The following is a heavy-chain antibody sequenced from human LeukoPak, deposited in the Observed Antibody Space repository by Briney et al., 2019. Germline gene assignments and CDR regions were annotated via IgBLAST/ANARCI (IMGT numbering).Heavy chain of an antibody. V-gene: IGHV4-59*01. J-gene: IGHJ3*02. CDR3: ARRGTMIVVVHGAFDI. Sequence: WETLSLTCTVSGGSMSDYYWSWIRKPPGKGLEWIGYIYSTGSTNYNPSLKSRVTISLDPSKSQFSLKLSSVTAADTALYYCARRGTMIVVVHGAFDIWGQGTMVTVSS. CDR1: GGSMSDYY. D-gene: IGHD3-22*01. CDR2: IYSTGST.